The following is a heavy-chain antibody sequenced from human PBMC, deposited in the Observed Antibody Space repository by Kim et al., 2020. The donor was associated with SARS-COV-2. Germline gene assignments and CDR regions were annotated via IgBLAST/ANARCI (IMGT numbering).Heavy chain of an antibody. D-gene: IGHD2-15*01. CDR2: IYYSGST. J-gene: IGHJ6*02. Sequence: SETLSLTCTVSGGSISSYYWSWIRQPPGKGLEWIGYIYYSGSTNYNPSLKSRVTISVDTSKNQFSLKLSSVTAADTAVYYCAREPRRYCSGGSCQRGNGMDVWGQGTTVTVSS. CDR1: GGSISSYY. CDR3: AREPRRYCSGGSCQRGNGMDV. V-gene: IGHV4-59*13.